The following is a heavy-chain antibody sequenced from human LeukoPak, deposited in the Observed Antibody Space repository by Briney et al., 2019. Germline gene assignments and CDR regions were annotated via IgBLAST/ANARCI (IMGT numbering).Heavy chain of an antibody. Sequence: ASVKVSCKASGYTFTSYGISWVRQAPGQGLEWMGWISAYNGNTNYAQKLQGRVTMTTDTSTSTAYMELRSLRSDDTAVYYCARKVMYYYDSSGYLIGEDYWGRGTLVTVSS. D-gene: IGHD3-22*01. J-gene: IGHJ4*02. CDR3: ARKVMYYYDSSGYLIGEDY. CDR1: GYTFTSYG. V-gene: IGHV1-18*01. CDR2: ISAYNGNT.